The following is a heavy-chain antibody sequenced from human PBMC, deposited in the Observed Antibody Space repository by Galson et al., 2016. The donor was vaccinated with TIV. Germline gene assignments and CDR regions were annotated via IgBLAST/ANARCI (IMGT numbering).Heavy chain of an antibody. J-gene: IGHJ4*02. D-gene: IGHD3-22*01. CDR2: INTDGSTT. V-gene: IGHV3-74*01. Sequence: SLRLSCAASGFTFSTYWMHWVRQAPGKGLVWVSRINTDGSTTNYADSVKGRFTISRDNAKNTLYLQVNGLSAEYTAVYYCSRPSHYYDISSFYPLDFWGQGTLVTVSS. CDR1: GFTFSTYW. CDR3: SRPSHYYDISSFYPLDF.